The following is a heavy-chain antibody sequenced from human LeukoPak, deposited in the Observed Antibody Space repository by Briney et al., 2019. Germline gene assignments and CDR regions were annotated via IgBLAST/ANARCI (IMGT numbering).Heavy chain of an antibody. D-gene: IGHD3-10*01. Sequence: PSETLSLTCTVSGGSISSSTYYWGWIRQPPGKGLEWIGSMYYSGNIYYNPSLKSRVTISVDTSKNQLSLKLSSVTAADTAVYYCARDRWFGESLPAHFDYWGQGTLVTVSS. V-gene: IGHV4-39*07. CDR2: MYYSGNI. CDR1: GGSISSSTYY. CDR3: ARDRWFGESLPAHFDY. J-gene: IGHJ4*02.